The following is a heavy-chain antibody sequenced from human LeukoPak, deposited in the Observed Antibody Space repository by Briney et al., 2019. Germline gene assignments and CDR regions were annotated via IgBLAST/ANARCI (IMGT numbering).Heavy chain of an antibody. V-gene: IGHV3-21*01. Sequence: GGSLRLSCAASGFTFDNYNMNWVRQAPGKGLEWVSSISRSSSYIYYADSVKGRFTISRDNAKNSLYLQMNSLRAEDTAVYYCATYSSLNRREFQFWGQGTLLTVSS. J-gene: IGHJ1*01. CDR2: ISRSSSYI. D-gene: IGHD3-22*01. CDR3: ATYSSLNRREFQF. CDR1: GFTFDNYN.